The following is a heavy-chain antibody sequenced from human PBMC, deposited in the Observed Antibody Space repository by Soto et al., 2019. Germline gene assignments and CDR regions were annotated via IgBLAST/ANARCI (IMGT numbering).Heavy chain of an antibody. CDR1: GGSLTSYP. D-gene: IGHD3-16*01. V-gene: IGHV1-69*01. CDR3: ARGWGLVS. J-gene: IGHJ4*02. CDR2: IIPIHGTT. Sequence: QMEQSGAEVRKPGSSVKVSCKPSGGSLTSYPMAWVRQAPGQGFEWMGGIIPIHGTTEYAQKFQGRVTFTAVESTNLASMELTGLTSEDTDVYYCARGWGLVSWGQGTLVTVSS.